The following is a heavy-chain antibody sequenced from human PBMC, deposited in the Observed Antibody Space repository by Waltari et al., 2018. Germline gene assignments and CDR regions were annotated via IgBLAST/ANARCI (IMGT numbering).Heavy chain of an antibody. CDR2: INAGNGNT. Sequence: QVQLVQSGAEVKKPGASVKVSCKASGYTFSNYAMYWVRQAPGQRLEWMGWINAGNGNTKYSQKFQGRVTITRDTSASTAYMELNSLRSEDTAVYYCARAPIILTGWDSWCQGTLVTVSS. D-gene: IGHD3-9*01. V-gene: IGHV1-3*01. CDR3: ARAPIILTGWDS. J-gene: IGHJ4*02. CDR1: GYTFSNYA.